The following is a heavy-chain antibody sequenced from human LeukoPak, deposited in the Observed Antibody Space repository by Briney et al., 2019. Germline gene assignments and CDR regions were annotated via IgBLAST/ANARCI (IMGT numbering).Heavy chain of an antibody. CDR2: ISAYNGNT. V-gene: IGHV1-18*01. CDR1: GYTFTSYG. Sequence: ASVKVSCKASGYTFTSYGISWVRQAPGQGLEWMGWISAYNGNTNYAQKLQGRVTMTTDTSTSTAYMELRSLRPDDTAVYYCARSRAYDILTGYYHLFDYWGQGTLVTVSS. D-gene: IGHD3-9*01. CDR3: ARSRAYDILTGYYHLFDY. J-gene: IGHJ4*02.